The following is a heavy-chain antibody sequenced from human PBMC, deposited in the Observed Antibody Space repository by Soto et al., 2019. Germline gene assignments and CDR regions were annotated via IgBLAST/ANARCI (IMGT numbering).Heavy chain of an antibody. D-gene: IGHD6-19*01. V-gene: IGHV1-3*01. CDR1: RYTFTAYA. CDR2: INAGNGNT. J-gene: IGHJ4*02. CDR3: ARAVAVPADFDY. Sequence: ASVKVSCKASRYTFTAYAMHCVRQAPGQRLEWMGWINAGNGNTKYSQKFQGRVTITRDTSASTAYMELSSLRSEDTAVYYCARAVAVPADFDYWGRGTLVTVSS.